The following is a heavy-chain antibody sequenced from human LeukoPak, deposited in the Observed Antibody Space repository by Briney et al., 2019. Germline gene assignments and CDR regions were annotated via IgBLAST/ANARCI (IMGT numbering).Heavy chain of an antibody. D-gene: IGHD6-19*01. J-gene: IGHJ4*02. CDR1: GGSISSSNW. V-gene: IGHV4-4*02. CDR3: ATMSSGWYVVDY. CDR2: IYHSGST. Sequence: SETLSLTCAVSGGSISSSNWWSWVRQPSGKGLEWIGEIYHSGSTNYNPSLKSRVTISVDKSKNQFSLKLSSVTAADTAVYYCATMSSGWYVVDYWGQGTLVTVSS.